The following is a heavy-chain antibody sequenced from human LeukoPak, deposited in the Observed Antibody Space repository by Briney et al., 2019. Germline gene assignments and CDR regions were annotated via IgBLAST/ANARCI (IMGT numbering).Heavy chain of an antibody. V-gene: IGHV3-23*01. J-gene: IGHJ6*03. CDR3: ARGGTAMEDYYYYMDV. CDR1: GFTFSSYG. Sequence: GGSLRLSCAASGFTFSSYGMSWVRQAPGKGLEWVSSISSSGGSTYYADSVKGRFTISRDNSKNTLYLQMNSLRAEDTAVYYCARGGTAMEDYYYYMDVWGKGTTVTISS. D-gene: IGHD5-18*01. CDR2: ISSSGGST.